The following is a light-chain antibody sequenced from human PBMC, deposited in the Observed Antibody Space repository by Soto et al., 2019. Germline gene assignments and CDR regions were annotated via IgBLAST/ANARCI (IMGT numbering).Light chain of an antibody. CDR2: GNI. CDR1: SSNIGAGYD. CDR3: QSYDSTRSARYV. J-gene: IGLJ1*01. V-gene: IGLV1-40*01. Sequence: QSVLTQPPSVSGAPGQRVTISCTGSSSNIGAGYDVHWYQQRPGTAPKLLIFGNINRPSGVPDRFSGSKSGTSASLVITGLQAEDEGDYYCQSYDSTRSARYVFGTGTKLTVL.